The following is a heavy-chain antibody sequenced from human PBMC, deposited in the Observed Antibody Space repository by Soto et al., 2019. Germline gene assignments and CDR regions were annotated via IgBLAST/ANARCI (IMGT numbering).Heavy chain of an antibody. D-gene: IGHD1-20*01. CDR2: IIPIFGTA. Sequence: ASVKVSCKASGGTFSSYAISWVRQAPGQGLEWMGGIIPIFGTANYAQKFQGRVTITADESTSTAYMELSSLRSEDTAVYYCANQAGYNRNDPIDYWGQGTLVTVSS. J-gene: IGHJ4*02. CDR3: ANQAGYNRNDPIDY. V-gene: IGHV1-69*13. CDR1: GGTFSSYA.